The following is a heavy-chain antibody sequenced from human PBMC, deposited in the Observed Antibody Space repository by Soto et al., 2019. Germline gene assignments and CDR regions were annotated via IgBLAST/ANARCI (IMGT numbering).Heavy chain of an antibody. CDR2: IYYSGST. J-gene: IGHJ5*02. D-gene: IGHD3-3*01. CDR1: GGSISSYY. V-gene: IGHV4-59*01. Sequence: SSETLSLTCTVSGGSISSYYWSWIRQPPGKGLEWIGDIYYSGSTNYNPSLKSRVTISVDTSKNQFSLKLSSVTAADTAVYYCARGGYDFCSGYYRNWFDPWGQGTLLTVPS. CDR3: ARGGYDFCSGYYRNWFDP.